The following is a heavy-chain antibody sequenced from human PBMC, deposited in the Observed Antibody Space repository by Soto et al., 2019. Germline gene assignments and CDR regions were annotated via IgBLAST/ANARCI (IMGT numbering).Heavy chain of an antibody. Sequence: PSETLSLTCAVSGGSLSSSNWWSWVRPPPGKGLEWIGEIYHSGSTNYNPSLKSRVTISVDKSKNRFSLKLSSVTAADTAVYYCARDYTIFHKNWFDPWGQGTLVTVSS. V-gene: IGHV4-4*02. CDR1: GGSLSSSNW. CDR2: IYHSGST. D-gene: IGHD3-3*01. CDR3: ARDYTIFHKNWFDP. J-gene: IGHJ5*02.